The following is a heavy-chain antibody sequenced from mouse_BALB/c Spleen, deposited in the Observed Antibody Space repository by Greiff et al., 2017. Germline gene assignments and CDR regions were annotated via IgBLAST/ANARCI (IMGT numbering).Heavy chain of an antibody. J-gene: IGHJ2*01. CDR3: ARKDRYYFDY. Sequence: EVHLVESGGGLVKPGGSLKLSCAASGFTFSSYAMSWVRQTPEKRLEWVATISSGGSYTYYPDSVKGRFTISRDNAKNTLYLQMSSLRSEDTAMYYCARKDRYYFDYWGQGTTLTVSS. CDR2: ISSGGSYT. CDR1: GFTFSSYA. D-gene: IGHD2-14*01. V-gene: IGHV5-9-3*01.